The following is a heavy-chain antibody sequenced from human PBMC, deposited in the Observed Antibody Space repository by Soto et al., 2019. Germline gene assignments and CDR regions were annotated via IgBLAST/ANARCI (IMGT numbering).Heavy chain of an antibody. Sequence: QVQLVQSGAEVKKPGASVKVSCKASGYTFTSYGISWVRQAPGQGLEWMGWISAYNGNTKYAQKLQGRVTMTTDTSPTTAYMELMRLRSDDTAVYYCASDSPPVDYWGQGTMVTVYS. CDR3: ASDSPPVDY. CDR1: GYTFTSYG. J-gene: IGHJ4*02. V-gene: IGHV1-18*01. CDR2: ISAYNGNT.